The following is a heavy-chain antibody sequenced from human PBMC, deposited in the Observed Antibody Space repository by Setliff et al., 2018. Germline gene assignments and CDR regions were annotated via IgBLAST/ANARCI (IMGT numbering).Heavy chain of an antibody. J-gene: IGHJ6*02. D-gene: IGHD6-13*01. CDR3: ARGLSSSWYLYYYGMDV. CDR1: DASIGGSGYY. CDR2: INHSGST. V-gene: IGHV4-39*07. Sequence: PSETLSLTCTVSDASIGGSGYYWGWIRQPPGKGLEWIGEINHSGSTNYNPSLKSRVTISVDTSKNQFSLKLSSVTAADTAVYYCARGLSSSWYLYYYGMDVWGQGTTVTVSS.